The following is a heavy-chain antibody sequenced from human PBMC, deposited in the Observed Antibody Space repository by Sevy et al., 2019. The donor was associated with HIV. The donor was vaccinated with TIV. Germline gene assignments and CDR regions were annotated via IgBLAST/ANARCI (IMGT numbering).Heavy chain of an antibody. D-gene: IGHD3-22*01. J-gene: IGHJ4*02. CDR3: AGGDYYVTSGYTYYFDY. CDR2: IYHSGRT. CDR1: GYSISSGYY. Sequence: SETLSLTCAVSGYSISSGYYWGWIRQPPGKGLEWIGNIYHSGRTYNNPSLKSRVTISVDTSKNQFSLKLSSVTAADTAVYYCAGGDYYVTSGYTYYFDYWGQGTLVTVSS. V-gene: IGHV4-38-2*01.